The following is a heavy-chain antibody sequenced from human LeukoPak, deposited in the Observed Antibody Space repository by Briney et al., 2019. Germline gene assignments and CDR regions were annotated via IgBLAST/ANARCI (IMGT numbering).Heavy chain of an antibody. Sequence: PGGSLRLSCAASGFTFSSYAMSWVCQAPGKGLEWVSAISGSGGSTYYADSVKGRFTISRVNSKNTLYLQMNSLGAEDTAVYFCAKSVRGDYIGSDDYWGQGTLVTVSS. J-gene: IGHJ4*02. CDR3: AKSVRGDYIGSDDY. D-gene: IGHD4-17*01. V-gene: IGHV3-23*01. CDR2: ISGSGGST. CDR1: GFTFSSYA.